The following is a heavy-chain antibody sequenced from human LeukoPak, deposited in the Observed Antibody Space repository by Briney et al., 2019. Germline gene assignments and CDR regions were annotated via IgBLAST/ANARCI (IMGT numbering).Heavy chain of an antibody. CDR3: ARVPLQYYYYYGMDV. V-gene: IGHV4-4*02. CDR1: GGSISSSNW. Sequence: PSETLSLTCAVSGGSISSSNWWSWVRQPPGKGLEWIGEIYHSGSTNYNPSLKSRVTISVDKSKNQFSLKLSSVTAADTAVYYCARVPLQYYYYYGMDVWGQGTTVTVSS. J-gene: IGHJ6*02. CDR2: IYHSGST.